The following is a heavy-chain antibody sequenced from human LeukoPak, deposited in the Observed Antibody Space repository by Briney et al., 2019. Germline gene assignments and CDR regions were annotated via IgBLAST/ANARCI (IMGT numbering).Heavy chain of an antibody. Sequence: YPGGSLRLSCAASGFTFSNAWMSWVRQAPGKGLEWVGRIKSKTDGGTTDYAAPVKGRFTISRDDSKNTLYLQINSLKTEDTAVYYCTTGLRITMVGETFDYWGQGTLVTVSS. J-gene: IGHJ4*02. CDR2: IKSKTDGGTT. D-gene: IGHD3-10*01. V-gene: IGHV3-15*01. CDR1: GFTFSNAW. CDR3: TTGLRITMVGETFDY.